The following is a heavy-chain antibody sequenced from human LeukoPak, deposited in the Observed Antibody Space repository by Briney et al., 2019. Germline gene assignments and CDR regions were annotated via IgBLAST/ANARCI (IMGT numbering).Heavy chain of an antibody. Sequence: GGSLRLSCAASGFTLSNFGMSWVRQAPGKGLEWVSGISVGGDNTYYADSVKGRFTISTDTPKNTLYLQMNSLRAEDTAVYYCAKRVRMGDFDYWGQGTLVTVSS. D-gene: IGHD2-8*01. V-gene: IGHV3-23*01. CDR3: AKRVRMGDFDY. J-gene: IGHJ4*02. CDR1: GFTLSNFG. CDR2: ISVGGDNT.